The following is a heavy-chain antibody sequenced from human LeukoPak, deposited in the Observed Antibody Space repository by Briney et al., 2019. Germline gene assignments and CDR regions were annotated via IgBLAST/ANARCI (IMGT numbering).Heavy chain of an antibody. V-gene: IGHV4-59*08. Sequence: SETLSLTCTVSGGSISSYYWSWIRQPPRKGLEWIGYIYYSGGTNYNPSLKSRVTISVDTSKNQFSLKLSSVTAADTAVYYCARRMYYYDSSGYGGYWLDPWGQGTLVTVSS. J-gene: IGHJ5*02. D-gene: IGHD3-22*01. CDR1: GGSISSYY. CDR2: IYYSGGT. CDR3: ARRMYYYDSSGYGGYWLDP.